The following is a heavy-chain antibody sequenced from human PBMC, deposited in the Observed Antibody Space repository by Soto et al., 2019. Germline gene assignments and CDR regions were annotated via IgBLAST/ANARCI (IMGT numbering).Heavy chain of an antibody. Sequence: GGSLRLSCAASGFTFSSYGMHWVRQAPGKGLEWVAVIWYDGSNKYYADSVKGRFTISRDNSKNTLYLQMNSLRAEDTAVYYCARDTDLQQPYYYGMDVWGQGTTVTVSS. J-gene: IGHJ6*02. CDR1: GFTFSSYG. V-gene: IGHV3-33*01. D-gene: IGHD6-13*01. CDR2: IWYDGSNK. CDR3: ARDTDLQQPYYYGMDV.